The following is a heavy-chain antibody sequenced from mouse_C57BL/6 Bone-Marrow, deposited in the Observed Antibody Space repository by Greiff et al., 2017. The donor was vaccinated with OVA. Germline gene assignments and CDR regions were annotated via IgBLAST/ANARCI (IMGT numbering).Heavy chain of an antibody. V-gene: IGHV5-6*01. J-gene: IGHJ3*01. CDR3: ERHRWLPSWLAY. CDR1: GFTFSSYG. D-gene: IGHD2-3*01. CDR2: ISSGGSYT. Sequence: EVQVVESGGDLVKPGGSLKLSCAASGFTFSSYGMSWVRQTPDKRLEWVATISSGGSYTYYPDSVKGRVTISRDNAKTTRYLQKSSLSSEDTDMYDCERHRWLPSWLAYWGQGTLVTVSA.